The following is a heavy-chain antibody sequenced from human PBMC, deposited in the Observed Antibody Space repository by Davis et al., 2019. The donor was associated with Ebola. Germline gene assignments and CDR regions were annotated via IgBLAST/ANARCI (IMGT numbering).Heavy chain of an antibody. CDR2: IYHSGST. CDR1: GRSSSGYY. Sequence: PSQTLSLTCAVYGRSSSGYYWRWIRQHPGKGLTWIGEIYHSGSTNYNPSLKSRVTISEDTSKNQFSLKLSSVTAADTAAYYCARGLTTAVTSGFDPWGQGTLVTVSS. D-gene: IGHD4-11*01. V-gene: IGHV4-34*01. CDR3: ARGLTTAVTSGFDP. J-gene: IGHJ5*02.